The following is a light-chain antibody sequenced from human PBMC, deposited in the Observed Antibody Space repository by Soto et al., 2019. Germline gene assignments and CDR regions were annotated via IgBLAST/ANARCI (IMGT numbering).Light chain of an antibody. CDR2: KAS. CDR3: QQFRSFPIT. V-gene: IGKV1-5*03. J-gene: IGKJ5*01. CDR1: QTISSW. Sequence: DIQMTQSPSSLSASVGDRVTITCRASQTISSWLAWYQQKPGKAPKLLIYKASTLKSGVPSRFSASGSGTDFTLTISSLQPEDFATYYCQQFRSFPITFGQGTRLEIK.